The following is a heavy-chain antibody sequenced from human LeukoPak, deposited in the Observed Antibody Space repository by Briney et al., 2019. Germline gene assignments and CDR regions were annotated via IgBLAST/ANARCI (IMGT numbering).Heavy chain of an antibody. Sequence: SQTLSLPCSVSGVAICRDYYYCTWIRQPPGKGPEWIGDIQHTGGTHYNSSLKSRVTLLADRSRNQFYLTLNSVTAADTAVYYCASPMTFMARGLHGIDGFNVWGQGTMVTVSS. CDR3: ASPMTFMARGLHGIDGFNV. J-gene: IGHJ3*01. CDR2: IQHTGGT. D-gene: IGHD3-10*01. CDR1: GVAICRDYYY. V-gene: IGHV4-30-4*08.